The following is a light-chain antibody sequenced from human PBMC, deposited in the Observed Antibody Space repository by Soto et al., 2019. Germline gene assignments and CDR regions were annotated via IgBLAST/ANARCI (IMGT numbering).Light chain of an antibody. V-gene: IGLV2-14*01. J-gene: IGLJ2*01. CDR3: SSYTSVTIVV. CDR2: GVT. CDR1: NSDIGGYNY. Sequence: QAVVTQPASVSGSPGQSITISCTGTNSDIGGYNYVSWYRHHPGEAPKLMIYGVTNRPSGVSTRFSGSKSGNTASLTISGLQDEDEADYYCSSYTSVTIVVFGGGTKLTVL.